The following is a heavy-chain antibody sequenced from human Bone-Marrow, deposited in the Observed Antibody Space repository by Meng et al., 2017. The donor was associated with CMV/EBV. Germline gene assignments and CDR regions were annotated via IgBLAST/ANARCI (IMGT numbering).Heavy chain of an antibody. CDR3: ARVYCSSTSCHRYYGMEV. CDR2: INPSGGST. D-gene: IGHD2-2*01. CDR1: GYTFTSYY. V-gene: IGHV1-46*01. Sequence: ASVKVSCKPSGYTFTSYYMHWVRQAPGQGLEWMGIINPSGGSTSYAQKFQGRVTMTRDTSTSTVYMELSSLGSEDTAVYYCARVYCSSTSCHRYYGMEVWGQGTTVTVSS. J-gene: IGHJ6*02.